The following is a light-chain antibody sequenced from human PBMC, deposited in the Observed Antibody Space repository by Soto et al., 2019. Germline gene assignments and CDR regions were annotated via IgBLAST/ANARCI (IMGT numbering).Light chain of an antibody. Sequence: DIPMTQSPSTLSASVGDRVTITCRASQTISSGLAWYQQKPGKAPKVLIYDVSILESGVPSRFSGSGSGTEFTLTISSLQPDDFATYYCQQYKSYKTFGQGTKVDIK. CDR1: QTISSG. J-gene: IGKJ1*01. CDR3: QQYKSYKT. CDR2: DVS. V-gene: IGKV1-5*01.